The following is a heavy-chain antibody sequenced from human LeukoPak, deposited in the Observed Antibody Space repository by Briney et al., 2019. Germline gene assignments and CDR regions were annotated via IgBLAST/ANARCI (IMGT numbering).Heavy chain of an antibody. Sequence: GGSLRLSCAASGFTFGSYAMSWVRQIPGKGLEWVSALSARGGRTFYADSVNDRFTISRDNSKNTLYLQMNSLRAEDTAVYYCAKEGSESYSATPFEYWGQGTLVTVSS. J-gene: IGHJ4*02. V-gene: IGHV3-23*01. CDR1: GFTFGSYA. D-gene: IGHD3-10*01. CDR2: LSARGGRT. CDR3: AKEGSESYSATPFEY.